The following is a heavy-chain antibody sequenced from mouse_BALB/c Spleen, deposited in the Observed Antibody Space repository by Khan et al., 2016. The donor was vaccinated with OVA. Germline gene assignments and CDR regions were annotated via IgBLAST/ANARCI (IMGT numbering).Heavy chain of an antibody. Sequence: QVRLQQSGAELVKPGASVKLSCKASGYPLTSYWLHWVKQRPGQGLEWIGEIDPSDSYTNYNQKFKGKATLTVDKSSSTPYMQLSSLTSEASAVYYCARSFLYGSSTWFGYWGQGTLVTVSA. CDR3: ARSFLYGSSTWFGY. CDR1: GYPLTSYW. V-gene: IGHV1-69*02. D-gene: IGHD1-1*01. CDR2: IDPSDSYT. J-gene: IGHJ3*01.